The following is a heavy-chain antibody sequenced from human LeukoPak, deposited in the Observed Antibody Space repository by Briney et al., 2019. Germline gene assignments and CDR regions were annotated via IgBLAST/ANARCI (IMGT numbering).Heavy chain of an antibody. J-gene: IGHJ5*02. CDR1: GYTFTSYY. Sequence: ASVKVSCKASGYTFTSYYIHWVRQAPGQGLEWMGIINPRGGSTSYAQKLQGRVTMTTDTSTSTAYMELRSLRSDDTAVYYCARLREVDCSSTSCYALWFDPWGQGTLVTVSS. CDR2: INPRGGST. V-gene: IGHV1-46*01. CDR3: ARLREVDCSSTSCYALWFDP. D-gene: IGHD2-2*01.